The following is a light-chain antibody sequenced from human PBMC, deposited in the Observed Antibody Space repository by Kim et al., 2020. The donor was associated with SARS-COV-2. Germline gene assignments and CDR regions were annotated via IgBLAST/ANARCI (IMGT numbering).Light chain of an antibody. CDR3: QQYDDLPRP. CDR2: DAS. J-gene: IGKJ1*01. CDR1: QDISNY. Sequence: DIQMTQSPSSLSASVGDRVTITCQASQDISNYLNWYQQKPGKAPKLLIYDASNLETGVPSRFSGSGSGTDFTFTISSLQPEDIATYYCQQYDDLPRPFGQGTEVDI. V-gene: IGKV1-33*01.